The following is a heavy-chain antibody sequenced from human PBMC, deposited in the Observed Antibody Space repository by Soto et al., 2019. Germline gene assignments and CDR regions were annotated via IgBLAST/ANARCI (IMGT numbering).Heavy chain of an antibody. D-gene: IGHD1-1*01. Sequence: EVHLVESGGGLIQPGRPLKLTCAVSGFQFDEYAMHWVRQVPGKGLEWVSSIRWNSGIRHYADSLEGRFIISRDNARNTLYLQVYSLRSEDTAIYYCVKDSNEYRDEGYLDVWGKGATVTISS. CDR3: VKDSNEYRDEGYLDV. CDR1: GFQFDEYA. CDR2: IRWNSGIR. J-gene: IGHJ6*03. V-gene: IGHV3-9*01.